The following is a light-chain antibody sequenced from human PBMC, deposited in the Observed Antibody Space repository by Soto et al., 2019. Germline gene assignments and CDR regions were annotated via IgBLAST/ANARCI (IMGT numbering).Light chain of an antibody. CDR1: QDISDY. CDR3: QKYGSAPYT. Sequence: DIQMTQSPSSLSASVGDRVTITCRASQDISDYLVWYQQRPGKVPSLLIYAASTLQSGVPSRFSGSGFGTDFTLTISSLQSEDVATYYCQKYGSAPYTFGPGTKVDLK. J-gene: IGKJ3*01. CDR2: AAS. V-gene: IGKV1-27*01.